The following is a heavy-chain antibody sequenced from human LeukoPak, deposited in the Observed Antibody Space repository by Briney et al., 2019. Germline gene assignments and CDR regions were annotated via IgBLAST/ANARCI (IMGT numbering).Heavy chain of an antibody. CDR2: ISWNSGSM. CDR1: GFTFNNYA. J-gene: IGHJ6*01. V-gene: IGHV3-9*01. Sequence: PGRSLRLSCAASGFTFNNYAMHWVRQAPGQGLEWVSGISWNSGSMGYADSVKGRFTISRDNAKNSLYLQMNSLRAEDTALYYCAKDILVGATDYYYYGMDVWGQGTTVTVCS. CDR3: AKDILVGATDYYYYGMDV. D-gene: IGHD1-26*01.